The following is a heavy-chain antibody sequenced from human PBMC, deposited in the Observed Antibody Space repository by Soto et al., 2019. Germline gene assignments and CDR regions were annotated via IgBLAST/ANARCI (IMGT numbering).Heavy chain of an antibody. V-gene: IGHV3-48*02. CDR1: GFTFSDYS. Sequence: GGSLRLSCAASGFTFSDYSMNWVRQAPGKGLEWVAYISSGSSAIYYADSVKGRFTISRDNVKNSLYLQMNSLRDEDTAVYYCARDTPFDYWGQGALVTVSS. CDR2: ISSGSSAI. J-gene: IGHJ4*02. CDR3: ARDTPFDY.